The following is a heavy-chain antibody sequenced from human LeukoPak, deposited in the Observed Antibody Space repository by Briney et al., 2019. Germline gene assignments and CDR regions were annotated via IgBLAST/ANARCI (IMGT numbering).Heavy chain of an antibody. V-gene: IGHV5-51*01. J-gene: IGHJ4*02. CDR1: GYSFTSYW. Sequence: GESLKISCKGSGYSFTSYWIGWVRQMPGKGLEWMGIIYPGDSEIRYSPSFQGQVTISADKSISTACLQWSSLKASDTAMYYCARRTFDYYDSSGYYSTRVGNFDYWGQGTLVTVSS. CDR3: ARRTFDYYDSSGYYSTRVGNFDY. D-gene: IGHD3-22*01. CDR2: IYPGDSEI.